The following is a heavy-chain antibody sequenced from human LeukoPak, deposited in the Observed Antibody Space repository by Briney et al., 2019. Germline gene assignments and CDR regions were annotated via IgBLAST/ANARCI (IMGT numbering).Heavy chain of an antibody. CDR2: IYYSGST. CDR3: ARMGVYYYYYYMDV. V-gene: IGHV4-59*01. D-gene: IGHD2-8*01. Sequence: SETLSLTCTVSGGSISSYYWSWIRQPPGKGLEWIGYIYYSGSTNYNPSLKSRVTISVDTSKNQFSLKLSSATAADTAVYYCARMGVYYYYYYMDVWGRGTTVTVSS. J-gene: IGHJ6*03. CDR1: GGSISSYY.